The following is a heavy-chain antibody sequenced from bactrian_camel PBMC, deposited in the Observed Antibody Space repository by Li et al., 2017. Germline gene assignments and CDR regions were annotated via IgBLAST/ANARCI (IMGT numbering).Heavy chain of an antibody. V-gene: IGHV3S55*01. CDR2: LSGDGST. J-gene: IGHJ4*01. D-gene: IGHD6*01. CDR1: GFTFDGSD. CDR3: AEGRGSRGEHCYSLNY. Sequence: QLVESGGGSVQAGGSLRLSCTVSGFTFDGSDMGWYRETPENECEMVSTLSGDGSTHYADSVKGRFTISQDSAKNTVYLQMNNLQPEDTATYYCAEGRGSRGEHCYSLNYWGQGTQVTVS.